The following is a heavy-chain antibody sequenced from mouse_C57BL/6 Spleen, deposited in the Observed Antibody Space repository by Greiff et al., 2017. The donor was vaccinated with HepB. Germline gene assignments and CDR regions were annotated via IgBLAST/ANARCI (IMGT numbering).Heavy chain of an antibody. V-gene: IGHV5-16*01. Sequence: DVHLVESEGGLVQPGSSMKLSCTASGFTFSDYYMAWVRQVPEKGLEWVANINYDGSSTYYLDSLKSRFIISRDNAKNILYLQMSSLKSEDTATYYCARDRGIGYFDVWGTGTTVTVSS. CDR3: ARDRGIGYFDV. CDR1: GFTFSDYY. CDR2: INYDGSST. D-gene: IGHD3-1*01. J-gene: IGHJ1*03.